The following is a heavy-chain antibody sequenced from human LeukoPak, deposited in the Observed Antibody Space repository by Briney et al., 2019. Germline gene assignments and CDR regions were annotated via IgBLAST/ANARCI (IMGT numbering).Heavy chain of an antibody. CDR1: GGSTSSYY. J-gene: IGHJ4*02. CDR2: IYHSGSS. D-gene: IGHD6-19*01. Sequence: SETLSLTCTVSGGSTSSYYWSWIRQSPGKGLEWMGNIYHSGSSNYNPSLKSRVTISVDTSKNQFSLKLTSVTAADTAVYYCVRGSGWFLYWGQGTLVTVSS. CDR3: VRGSGWFLY. V-gene: IGHV4-59*01.